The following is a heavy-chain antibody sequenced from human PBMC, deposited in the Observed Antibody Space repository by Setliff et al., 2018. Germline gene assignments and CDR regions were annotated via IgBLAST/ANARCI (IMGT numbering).Heavy chain of an antibody. CDR2: IIPILGIP. D-gene: IGHD3-22*01. Sequence: SVKVSCKASGGTFSSYGISWVRQAPGQGLEWMGGIIPILGIPNYAQKFQGRVTITADESTSTAYMELSSLRSEDTAMYYCARDHDNPYYDSSGQKVGDYWGQGTLVTVSS. CDR3: ARDHDNPYYDSSGQKVGDY. CDR1: GGTFSSYG. J-gene: IGHJ4*02. V-gene: IGHV1-69*10.